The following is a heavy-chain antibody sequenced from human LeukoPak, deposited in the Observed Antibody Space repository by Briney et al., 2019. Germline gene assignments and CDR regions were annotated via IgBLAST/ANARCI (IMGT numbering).Heavy chain of an antibody. J-gene: IGHJ4*02. CDR2: IRSQAYGGTI. CDR1: GFTFGHYA. CDR3: TRQGNYGSGSYNH. V-gene: IGHV3-49*04. Sequence: GGSLRLSCTGSGFTFGHYALAWVRQAPGKGLEWVGFIRSQAYGGTIEYAASVKGRFSISRDNSKNIADLQINSLKTEDTAVYYCTRQGNYGSGSYNHWGQGTLVTVSS. D-gene: IGHD3-10*01.